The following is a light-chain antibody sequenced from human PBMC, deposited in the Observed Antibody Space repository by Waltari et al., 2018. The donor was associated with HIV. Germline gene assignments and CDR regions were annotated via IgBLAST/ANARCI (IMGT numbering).Light chain of an antibody. Sequence: QSVLTQPPSASGTPGQRVTISCSGSSSPIGRNYVHCYQQLPGTAPTLLIYRNNQRPSGVPDRFSGSKSGTSASLAISGLRSEDEADYYCAAWDDSLSVVVFGGGTKLTVL. CDR3: AAWDDSLSVVV. J-gene: IGLJ2*01. CDR1: SSPIGRNY. CDR2: RNN. V-gene: IGLV1-47*01.